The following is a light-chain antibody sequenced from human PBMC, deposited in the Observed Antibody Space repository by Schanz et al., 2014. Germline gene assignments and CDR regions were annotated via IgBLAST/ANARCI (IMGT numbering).Light chain of an antibody. CDR1: SSDVGGYNY. CDR3: SSNGGVNIYV. J-gene: IGLJ1*01. V-gene: IGLV2-14*03. CDR2: DVS. Sequence: QSVLTQPASVSGSPGQSITISCTGTSSDVGGYNYVSWYQHHPGKAPKLIISDVSDRPSGVSNRFSGSKSGNTASLTISGLQAEDEADYYCSSNGGVNIYVFGTGTKLTVL.